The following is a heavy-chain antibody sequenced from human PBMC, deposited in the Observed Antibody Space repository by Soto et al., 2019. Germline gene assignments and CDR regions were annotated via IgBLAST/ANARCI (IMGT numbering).Heavy chain of an antibody. Sequence: EVQLVESGGGLVQPGGSLRLSCAASGFAFSSEWMHWVRQAPGKGLVWVSWIDPYDTGITYADSVKGRFTNSRDNAKNTLYLQMNSLRAEDTAVYYCTSDTFGARDSWGQGTLVTVSS. J-gene: IGHJ4*02. CDR2: IDPYDTGI. D-gene: IGHD2-15*01. V-gene: IGHV3-74*01. CDR3: TSDTFGARDS. CDR1: GFAFSSEW.